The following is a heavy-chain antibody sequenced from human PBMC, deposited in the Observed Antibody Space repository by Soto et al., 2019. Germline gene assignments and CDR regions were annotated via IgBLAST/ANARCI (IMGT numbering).Heavy chain of an antibody. CDR3: ARDVPDCSGGSCYSGWFDP. CDR1: GDSVSSNSAA. D-gene: IGHD2-15*01. V-gene: IGHV6-1*01. CDR2: TYYRSKWYN. Sequence: SQTLSLTCAISGDSVSSNSAAWNWIRQSPSRGLEWLGRTYYRSKWYNEFAVSVQSRIAINPDTSKNQFSLQLNSVTPEDTAVYYCARDVPDCSGGSCYSGWFDPWGQGTLVTVSS. J-gene: IGHJ5*02.